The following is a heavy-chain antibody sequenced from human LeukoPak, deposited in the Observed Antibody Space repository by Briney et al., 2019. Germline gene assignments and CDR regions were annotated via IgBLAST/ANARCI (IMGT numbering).Heavy chain of an antibody. CDR3: ARDHGYSSSFGY. CDR2: INPNSGGT. V-gene: IGHV1-2*06. CDR1: GYTFTGYY. J-gene: IGHJ4*02. D-gene: IGHD6-6*01. Sequence: ASVKVSCKASGYTFTGYYMHWVRQAPGQGLEWMGRINPNSGGTNYAQKFQGRVTMTRDTSISTAYMELRSLRSDDTAVYYCARDHGYSSSFGYWGQGTLVTVSS.